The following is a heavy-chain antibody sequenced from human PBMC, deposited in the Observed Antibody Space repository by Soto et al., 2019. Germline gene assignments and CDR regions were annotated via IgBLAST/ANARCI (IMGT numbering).Heavy chain of an antibody. CDR2: ISAYNGNT. CDR3: ARVFLGGRFGELLYSYYYYMDV. D-gene: IGHD3-10*01. Sequence: ASVKVSCKASGYTFTSYGISWVRQAPGQGLEWMGWISAYNGNTNYAQKLQGRVTMTTDTSTSTAYMELRSLRSDDTAVYYCARVFLGGRFGELLYSYYYYMDVWGKGTTVTVSS. V-gene: IGHV1-18*01. CDR1: GYTFTSYG. J-gene: IGHJ6*03.